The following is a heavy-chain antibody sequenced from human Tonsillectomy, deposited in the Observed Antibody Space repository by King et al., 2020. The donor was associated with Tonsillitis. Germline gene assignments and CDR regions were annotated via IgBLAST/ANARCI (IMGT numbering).Heavy chain of an antibody. CDR2: IYYSGST. D-gene: IGHD5-24*01. Sequence: QLQLQESGPGLVKPSETLSLTCTVSGGSISSYYWSWIRQPPGKGLEWIGYIYYSGSTNYNPSLKSRVTISVDTSKNQFSLKLSSVTAADTAVYYCARDHEDGCNYFGFAFDYWGQGTLVTVSS. V-gene: IGHV4-59*01. CDR1: GGSISSYY. J-gene: IGHJ4*02. CDR3: ARDHEDGCNYFGFAFDY.